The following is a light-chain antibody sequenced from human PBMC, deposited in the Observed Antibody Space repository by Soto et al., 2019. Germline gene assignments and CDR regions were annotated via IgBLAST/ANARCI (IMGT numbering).Light chain of an antibody. CDR3: MQSTQLPLT. CDR1: QSLLVSGGETY. CDR2: EVS. J-gene: IGKJ5*01. V-gene: IGKV2D-29*02. Sequence: DIVMSQTRLSLSVTPGQPASISCRSSQSLLVSGGETYLFWYLQRPGQSPQLLIYEVSNRISAVPDRFSGSGSGTDFTLKISRVEAEDAGVYYCMQSTQLPLTFGQGTRLEIK.